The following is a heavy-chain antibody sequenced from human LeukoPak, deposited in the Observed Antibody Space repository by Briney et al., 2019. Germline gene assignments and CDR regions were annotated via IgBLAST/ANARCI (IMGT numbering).Heavy chain of an antibody. CDR2: MNPNSGNT. CDR1: GYTFTSYD. J-gene: IGHJ4*02. CDR3: ARQSEVPAGPFDY. V-gene: IGHV1-8*01. D-gene: IGHD2-2*01. Sequence: ASVKVSCKASGYTFTSYDISWVRQATGQGLEWMGWMNPNSGNTGYAQKFQGRVTMTRNTSISTAYMELSSLRSEDTAVYYCARQSEVPAGPFDYWGQGTLVTVSS.